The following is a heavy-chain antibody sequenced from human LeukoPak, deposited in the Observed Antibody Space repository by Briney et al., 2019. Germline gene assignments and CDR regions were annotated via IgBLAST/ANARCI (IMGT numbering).Heavy chain of an antibody. J-gene: IGHJ4*02. CDR1: GFPVSSNY. CDR3: ARGVSSGWYFGCYFDY. Sequence: GSLSLSCAAPGFPVSSNYMSWVRQAPGPGLGGGSVSYSGGSTYYADSVNGRFTISRDNSKNTLYLQMNSLRAEDTAVYYCARGVSSGWYFGCYFDYWGQGTPVTVSS. D-gene: IGHD6-19*01. CDR2: SYSGGST. V-gene: IGHV3-66*02.